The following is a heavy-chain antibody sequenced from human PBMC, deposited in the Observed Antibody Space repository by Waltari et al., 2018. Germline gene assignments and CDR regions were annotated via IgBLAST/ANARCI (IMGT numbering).Heavy chain of an antibody. J-gene: IGHJ5*02. V-gene: IGHV3-7*01. D-gene: IGHD6-13*01. CDR1: GFTFSSYW. CDR3: ARVAVAEYNWFDP. CDR2: IKQDGSEK. Sequence: EVQLVESGGGLVQPGGSLRLSCAASGFTFSSYWMSWVRQAPGKGLEWVANIKQDGSEKYYVDPVKGRFTISRDNAKNSLYLQMNSLRAEDTAVYYCARVAVAEYNWFDPWGQGTLVTVSS.